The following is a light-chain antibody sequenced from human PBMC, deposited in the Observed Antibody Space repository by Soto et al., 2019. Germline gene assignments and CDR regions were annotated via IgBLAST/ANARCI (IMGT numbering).Light chain of an antibody. Sequence: DIQMTQSPSSLSASVGDRLTITCRASQSISTYLNWYRQKPGKAPELLIYAVYSLQSGVPSRFSGSGSGTDFTLTISSLQPEDFAAYYCQQSYSTPWTFGQGTQVEIK. CDR3: QQSYSTPWT. J-gene: IGKJ1*01. CDR2: AVY. CDR1: QSISTY. V-gene: IGKV1-39*01.